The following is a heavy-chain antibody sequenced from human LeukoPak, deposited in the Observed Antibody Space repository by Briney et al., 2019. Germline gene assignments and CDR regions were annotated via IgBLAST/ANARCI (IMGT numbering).Heavy chain of an antibody. V-gene: IGHV1-18*01. CDR1: GFTFTSYG. J-gene: IGHJ4*02. CDR2: ISAYNGNT. D-gene: IGHD6-25*01. Sequence: ASVKVSCKASGFTFTSYGITWVRQAPGQGLEWMGWISAYNGNTQYAQNLQGRVTMTTDTSTTTAYMELRSLRSDDTAVYYCARDGHIAAELFDYWGQGTLVTASS. CDR3: ARDGHIAAELFDY.